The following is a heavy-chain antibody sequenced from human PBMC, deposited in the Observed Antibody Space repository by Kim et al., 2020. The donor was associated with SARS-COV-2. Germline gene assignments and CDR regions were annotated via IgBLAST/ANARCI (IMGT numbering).Heavy chain of an antibody. Sequence: GGSLRLSCEVSGFTLSTYWMTWVRQAPGEGLEWVANINQDGTEKYYVDSVKGRFTISRDNARNTLHLQMNSLRVEDTALYYCVRHGVNAAIEHY. CDR2: INQDGTEK. D-gene: IGHD2-15*01. CDR1: GFTLSTYW. V-gene: IGHV3-7*03. CDR3: VRHGVNAAIEHY. J-gene: IGHJ4*01.